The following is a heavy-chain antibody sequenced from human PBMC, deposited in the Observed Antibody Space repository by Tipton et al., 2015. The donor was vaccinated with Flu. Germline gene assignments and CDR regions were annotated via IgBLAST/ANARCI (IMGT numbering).Heavy chain of an antibody. V-gene: IGHV4-59*12. CDR2: IYYSGST. J-gene: IGHJ5*02. Sequence: TLSLTCTVSGGSISGYYWSWIRQPPGKGLEWIAYIYYSGSTNYNPSLKSRVTISVDMSKNQFSLKLNSVTAADTAVYYCARACGSGGNRWYDPWGQGAVVTVSS. D-gene: IGHD2-15*01. CDR1: GGSISGYY. CDR3: ARACGSGGNRWYDP.